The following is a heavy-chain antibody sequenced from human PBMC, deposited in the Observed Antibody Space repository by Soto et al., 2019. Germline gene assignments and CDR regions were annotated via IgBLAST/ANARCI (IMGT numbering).Heavy chain of an antibody. J-gene: IGHJ4*02. V-gene: IGHV3-11*01. CDR3: ARDRFYYGGNPYY. CDR2: ISSSGSTI. CDR1: GFTFSDYS. Sequence: QVQLVESGGGLVKPGESLRLSCAASGFTFSDYSMGWIRQAPGKGLVWISYISSSGSTIYYADSVKGRFTISRDNAKNSLYLQMNSLRAEDTAVYYCARDRFYYGGNPYYWGQGTLVTVSS. D-gene: IGHD4-17*01.